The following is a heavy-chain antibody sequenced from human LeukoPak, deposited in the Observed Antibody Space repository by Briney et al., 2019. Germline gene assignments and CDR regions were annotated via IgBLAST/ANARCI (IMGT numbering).Heavy chain of an antibody. CDR3: ARAPGIQLPMDV. D-gene: IGHD5-18*01. Sequence: ASVKVSRKASGGTFISYAISWVRQPPGQGLEWMGGIIPIFGTANYAQKFQGRVTITTAESTSTAYMELSSLRSEDTAVYYCARAPGIQLPMDVWGKGTTVTVSS. CDR1: GGTFISYA. J-gene: IGHJ6*03. V-gene: IGHV1-69*05. CDR2: IIPIFGTA.